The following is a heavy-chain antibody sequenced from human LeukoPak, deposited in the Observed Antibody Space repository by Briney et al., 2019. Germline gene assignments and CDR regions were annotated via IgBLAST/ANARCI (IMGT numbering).Heavy chain of an antibody. CDR2: INHSGST. J-gene: IGHJ3*02. V-gene: IGHV4-34*01. Sequence: SETLSLTCAVYGGSFSGYYWSWIRQPPGKGLEWIGEINHSGSTNYNPSLKSRVTISVDPSKNQFSLKLSSVTAADTAVYYCARGGRSGYYLSAFDIWGQGTMVTVSS. CDR3: ARGGRSGYYLSAFDI. D-gene: IGHD3-22*01. CDR1: GGSFSGYY.